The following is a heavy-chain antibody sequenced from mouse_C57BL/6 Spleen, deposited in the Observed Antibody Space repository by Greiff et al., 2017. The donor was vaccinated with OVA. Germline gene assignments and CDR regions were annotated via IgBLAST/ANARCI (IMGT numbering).Heavy chain of an antibody. CDR3: VKKGEGYYGFDY. V-gene: IGHV1-52*01. D-gene: IGHD1-1*01. J-gene: IGHJ2*01. CDR2: IDPSDSET. Sequence: QVQLQQPGAELVRPGSSVKLSCKASGYTFTSYWMHWVKQRPIQGLEWIGNIDPSDSETHYNQKFKDKATLTVAQSSSTAYIQLSSLTSEDSAVYYCVKKGEGYYGFDYWGQGTTLTVSS. CDR1: GYTFTSYW.